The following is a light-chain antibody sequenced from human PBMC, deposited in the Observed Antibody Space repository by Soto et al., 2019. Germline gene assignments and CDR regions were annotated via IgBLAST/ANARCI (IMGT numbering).Light chain of an antibody. CDR1: QSISSW. J-gene: IGKJ1*01. V-gene: IGKV1-5*01. CDR3: LQYNDYSE. Sequence: DIQMTQSPSTLSASVGDRVTITCRASQSISSWLAWYQQKPGKVPKLLIYDASSLESGVPSRFSGSGSGTEFTLSISSLQPTDFATYYCLQYNDYSEFGQGTKVEIK. CDR2: DAS.